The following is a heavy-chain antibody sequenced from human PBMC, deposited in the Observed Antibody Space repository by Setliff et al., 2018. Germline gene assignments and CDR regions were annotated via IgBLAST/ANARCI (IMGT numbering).Heavy chain of an antibody. J-gene: IGHJ4*02. CDR2: ISGSGGNT. D-gene: IGHD2-2*01. V-gene: IGHV3-23*01. CDR1: GFTFSSYT. Sequence: PGGSLRLSCAASGFTFSSYTMSWVRQAPGKGLEWVSAISGSGGNTYYADSVKGRFTISRDNAKNTLYLQMNSLRAEDTAVYYCARAHSSTLSVHDYWGQGTLVTVSS. CDR3: ARAHSSTLSVHDY.